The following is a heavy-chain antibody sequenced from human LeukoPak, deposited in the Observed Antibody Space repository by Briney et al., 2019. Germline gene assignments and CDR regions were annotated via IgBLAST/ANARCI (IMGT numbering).Heavy chain of an antibody. V-gene: IGHV3-23*01. CDR3: AKDVSDYVWGSYRRYFDY. J-gene: IGHJ4*02. CDR2: ISGSGGST. Sequence: GGSLRLSCAVSGFTFSSYAMRWVRQAPGKGREWVSAISGSGGSTYYADSVKGRFTISRDNSKDTLYLQMNSLRAEDTAVYYCAKDVSDYVWGSYRRYFDYWGQGTLVTVSS. CDR1: GFTFSSYA. D-gene: IGHD3-16*02.